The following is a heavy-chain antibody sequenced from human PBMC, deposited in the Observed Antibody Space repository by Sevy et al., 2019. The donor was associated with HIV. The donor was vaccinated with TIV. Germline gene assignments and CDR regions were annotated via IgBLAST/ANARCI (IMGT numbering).Heavy chain of an antibody. CDR2: INQDGSEE. Sequence: GGSLRLSCAASAFTFSSYWMTWVRQAPGKGLEWVANINQDGSEENYVDSVKGRFTIFRDNTKNSLFLQMNSRRAEDTAVYYCARTGSYADTYYYYYAMDVWGPGTTVTVSS. CDR3: ARTGSYADTYYYYYAMDV. J-gene: IGHJ6*02. CDR1: AFTFSSYW. V-gene: IGHV3-7*01. D-gene: IGHD3-16*01.